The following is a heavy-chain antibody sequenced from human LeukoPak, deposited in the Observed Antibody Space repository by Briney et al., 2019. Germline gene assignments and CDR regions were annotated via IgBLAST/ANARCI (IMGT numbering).Heavy chain of an antibody. CDR3: ARRRDSGSLQHFDY. V-gene: IGHV3-23*01. Sequence: GGSLRLSCAASGFTFSSYGMSWVRQAPGKGLEWVSAISGSGGSTYYADSVKGRFTISRDNSKNSLYLQMNSLRAEDTAVYYCARRRDSGSLQHFDYWGQGTLVTVSS. CDR2: ISGSGGST. D-gene: IGHD1-26*01. J-gene: IGHJ4*02. CDR1: GFTFSSYG.